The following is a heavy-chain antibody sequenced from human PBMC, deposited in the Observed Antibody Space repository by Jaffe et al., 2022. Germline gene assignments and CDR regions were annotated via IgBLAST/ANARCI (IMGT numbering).Heavy chain of an antibody. Sequence: QVQLQQSGPGLVKPSQTLSLTCAISGDSVSSNSAAWNWIRQSPSRGLEWLGRTYYRSKWYNDYAVSVKSRITINPDTSKNQFSLQLNSVTPEDTAVYYCASARLFHSTTETKDYYYYYYMDVWGKGTTVTVSS. CDR1: GDSVSSNSAA. D-gene: IGHD4-17*01. V-gene: IGHV6-1*01. CDR3: ASARLFHSTTETKDYYYYYYMDV. CDR2: TYYRSKWYN. J-gene: IGHJ6*03.